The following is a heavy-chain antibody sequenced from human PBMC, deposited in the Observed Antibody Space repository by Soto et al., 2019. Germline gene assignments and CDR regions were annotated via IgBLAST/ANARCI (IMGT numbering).Heavy chain of an antibody. D-gene: IGHD3-10*01. Sequence: SDTLSLTCAVYGGSFSGYYWSWIRQPPGKGLEWIGEINHSGSTNYNPSLKSRVTISVDTSKNQFSLKLSSVTAADTAVYYCARTIRGVIPYYYYGMDVWGQGTTVTVSS. CDR3: ARTIRGVIPYYYYGMDV. V-gene: IGHV4-34*01. J-gene: IGHJ6*02. CDR1: GGSFSGYY. CDR2: INHSGST.